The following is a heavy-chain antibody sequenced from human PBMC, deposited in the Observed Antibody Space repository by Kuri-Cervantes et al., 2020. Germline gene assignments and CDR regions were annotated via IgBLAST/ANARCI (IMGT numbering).Heavy chain of an antibody. D-gene: IGHD1-26*01. CDR2: IYSSGSTI. CDR3: ARYGRAYGYCFHY. CDR1: GFTFSGYY. J-gene: IGHJ4*02. V-gene: IGHV3-11*04. Sequence: GGTLRLSCAASGFTFSGYYMSWIRQAPGKGLEWVSYIYSSGSTIYYADSVNGPFTISRDNAKNSLYVPMNSLSVEDTAVYYCARYGRAYGYCFHYWGQGTLVTVSS.